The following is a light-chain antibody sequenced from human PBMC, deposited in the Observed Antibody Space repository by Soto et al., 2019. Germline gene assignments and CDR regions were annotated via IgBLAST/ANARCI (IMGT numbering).Light chain of an antibody. V-gene: IGKV1-9*01. CDR3: QQLNSFPIT. CDR2: AAS. CDR1: QVISSY. Sequence: DIQLTQSPSFLSASVGDRVTITCRASQVISSYLAWYQQKPGRAPKLLIYAASTLQSGVPSRFSGSGSGTEFTLTITSLQPEDFATYYCQQLNSFPITFGQGTRLEIK. J-gene: IGKJ5*01.